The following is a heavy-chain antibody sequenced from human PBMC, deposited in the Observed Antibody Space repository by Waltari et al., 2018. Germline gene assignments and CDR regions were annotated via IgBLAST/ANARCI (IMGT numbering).Heavy chain of an antibody. V-gene: IGHV4-39*07. CDR2: IYYSGST. Sequence: QLQLQESGPGLVKPSETLSLTCTVSGGSISSSSYYWGWIRQPPGKGLEWIGSIYYSGSTYYTPSLKSRVTISVDTSKNQFSLKLSSVTAADTAVYYCARSTTAAGPFDYWGQGTLVTVSS. CDR3: ARSTTAAGPFDY. CDR1: GGSISSSSYY. J-gene: IGHJ4*02. D-gene: IGHD6-13*01.